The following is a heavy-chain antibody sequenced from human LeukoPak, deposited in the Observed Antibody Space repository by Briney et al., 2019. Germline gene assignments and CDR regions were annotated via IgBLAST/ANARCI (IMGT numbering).Heavy chain of an antibody. Sequence: PSQTLSLTCTVSGGSISSGSYYWSWIRQPAGKGLEWIGRIYTGGSTHYNPSLKSRVTISVDTSKNQFSLKLTSVTAADTAVYYCARERRSGWYKEGDAFDIWGQGTMVTVSS. D-gene: IGHD6-19*01. V-gene: IGHV4-61*02. J-gene: IGHJ3*02. CDR3: ARERRSGWYKEGDAFDI. CDR1: GGSISSGSYY. CDR2: IYTGGST.